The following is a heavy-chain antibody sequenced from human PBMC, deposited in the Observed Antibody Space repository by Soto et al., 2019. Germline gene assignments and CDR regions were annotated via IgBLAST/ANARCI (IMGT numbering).Heavy chain of an antibody. CDR2: IYYSGST. J-gene: IGHJ4*02. CDR3: ARRYGYYFDY. Sequence: SETLSLTCTVSGGSISSYYWSWIRQPPGKGLEWIGYIYYSGSTNYNPSLKSRVTISVDTSKNQLSLKLRSVTAADTAVYYCARRYGYYFDYWGQGTLVTVSS. V-gene: IGHV4-59*08. CDR1: GGSISSYY. D-gene: IGHD4-17*01.